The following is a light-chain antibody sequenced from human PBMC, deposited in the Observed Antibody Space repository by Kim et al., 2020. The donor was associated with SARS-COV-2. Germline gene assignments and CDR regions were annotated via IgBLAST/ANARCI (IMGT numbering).Light chain of an antibody. CDR2: GKN. J-gene: IGLJ3*02. Sequence: SSELTQDPAVSVALGQTVRITCQGDSLRSYYASWYQQKPGQAPVLVIYGKNNRPAGIPDRFSGSSSGNTASLTITGAPAEDEADYYCNSRDSSGNHLVFGGGTQLTVL. V-gene: IGLV3-19*01. CDR1: SLRSYY. CDR3: NSRDSSGNHLV.